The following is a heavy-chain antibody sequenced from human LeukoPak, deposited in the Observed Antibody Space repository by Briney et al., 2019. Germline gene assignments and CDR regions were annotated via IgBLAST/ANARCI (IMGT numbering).Heavy chain of an antibody. J-gene: IGHJ4*02. CDR1: GGSVGSYY. CDR2: IYYGGSA. Sequence: TSVTLSLSCTVSGGSVGSYYWSWIRQSPGKGLEWIGYIYYGGSANYNPSLKSRATISIDRSKNQFSLKLSSLTAADTAVYYCARHGSSYSFDYWGQGTLVTVSS. D-gene: IGHD6-13*01. CDR3: ARHGSSYSFDY. V-gene: IGHV4-59*08.